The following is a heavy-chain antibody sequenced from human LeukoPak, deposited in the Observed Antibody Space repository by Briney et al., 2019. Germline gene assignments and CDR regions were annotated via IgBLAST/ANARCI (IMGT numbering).Heavy chain of an antibody. V-gene: IGHV4-59*01. CDR1: GGSISSYY. CDR2: IYYSGST. Sequence: SETLSLTCTVSGGSISSYYWSWIRQPPGKGLEWIGYIYYSGSTNYNPSLKSRVTISVDTSKNQFSLKLSSVTAADTAVYYCATLHSSGWYQGDYWGQGTLVTVSS. CDR3: ATLHSSGWYQGDY. D-gene: IGHD6-19*01. J-gene: IGHJ4*02.